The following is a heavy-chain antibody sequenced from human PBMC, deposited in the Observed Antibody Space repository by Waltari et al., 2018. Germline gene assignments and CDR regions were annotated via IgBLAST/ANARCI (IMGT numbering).Heavy chain of an antibody. CDR3: VVGATSSDYFDY. CDR2: IYYSGST. D-gene: IGHD1-26*01. CDR1: GGSISSSSYY. Sequence: QLQLQESGPGLVKPSETLSLTCTVSGGSISSSSYYWGWIRQPPGKGLEWIGSIYYSGSTYYNPSLKSRVTIAVDTSKNQFSLKLSSVTGADTAVYYCVVGATSSDYFDYWGQGTLVTVSS. V-gene: IGHV4-39*01. J-gene: IGHJ4*02.